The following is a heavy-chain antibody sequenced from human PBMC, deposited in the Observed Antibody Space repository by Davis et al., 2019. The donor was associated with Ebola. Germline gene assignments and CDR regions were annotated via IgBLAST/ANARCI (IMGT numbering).Heavy chain of an antibody. CDR3: ARAQRYSSSSRFNY. D-gene: IGHD6-6*01. Sequence: GSLRLSCAVYGGSFSEYLWSWIRQSPGKGLEWIGKISHGGVSDYNPSLKSRVIISVDPSKNQFSLRMNSLTAADTAVYYCARAQRYSSSSRFNYWGQGTLVTVSS. CDR2: ISHGGVS. CDR1: GGSFSEYL. J-gene: IGHJ4*02. V-gene: IGHV4-34*01.